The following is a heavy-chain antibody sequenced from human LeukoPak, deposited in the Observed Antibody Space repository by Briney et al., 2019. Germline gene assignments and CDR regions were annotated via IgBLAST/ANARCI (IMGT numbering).Heavy chain of an antibody. Sequence: PGGSLRLSCAASGFTFSSFSMNWVRQAPGKGLEWVSYISSSSSIIHYADSVKGRFTISRDDARDSVSLQMNSLRAEDTAVYYCAELGITMIGGVWGKGTTVTISS. V-gene: IGHV3-48*01. D-gene: IGHD3-10*02. J-gene: IGHJ6*04. CDR2: ISSSSSII. CDR3: AELGITMIGGV. CDR1: GFTFSSFS.